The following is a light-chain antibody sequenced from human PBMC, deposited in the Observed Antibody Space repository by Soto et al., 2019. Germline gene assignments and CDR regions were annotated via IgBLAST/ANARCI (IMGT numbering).Light chain of an antibody. CDR2: FIS. Sequence: DIEMTQSPSALFASVGDKVTITCRASQPISSYLNWYQHKPGEAPRLLIYFISRLQSGAPSRFSGSGSGKDFTLTIDSPQPEDTATYYCQQTYSRPVTFGQGTRLEIK. J-gene: IGKJ5*01. V-gene: IGKV1-39*01. CDR1: QPISSY. CDR3: QQTYSRPVT.